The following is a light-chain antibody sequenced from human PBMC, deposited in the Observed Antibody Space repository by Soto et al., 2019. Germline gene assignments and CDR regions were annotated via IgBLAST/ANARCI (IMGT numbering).Light chain of an antibody. Sequence: EIVLTQSPVTLSLSPGERATLSCRASQSVSSSYLAWYQQKPGQAPRLLIYGASSRATGIPDRVSGSGSGTDFTLTISRLEPEDFAVYYCQQYGSPPWTFGQGTKVDIK. CDR3: QQYGSPPWT. J-gene: IGKJ1*01. CDR1: QSVSSSY. V-gene: IGKV3-20*01. CDR2: GAS.